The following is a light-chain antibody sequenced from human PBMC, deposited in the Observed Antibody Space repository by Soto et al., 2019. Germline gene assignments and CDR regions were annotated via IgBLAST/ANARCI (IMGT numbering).Light chain of an antibody. CDR2: EVS. CDR1: SSDVGGYDY. CDR3: SSYAGSSNFVV. J-gene: IGLJ2*01. Sequence: QLVLTQPPSASGSPGQSVTMSCSGTSSDVGGYDYVSWYQQNPGKAPKLMIYEVSKRPSGVPDRFFGSKSGNTASLTVSGLQAEDEADYYCSSYAGSSNFVVFGGGTKLTVL. V-gene: IGLV2-8*01.